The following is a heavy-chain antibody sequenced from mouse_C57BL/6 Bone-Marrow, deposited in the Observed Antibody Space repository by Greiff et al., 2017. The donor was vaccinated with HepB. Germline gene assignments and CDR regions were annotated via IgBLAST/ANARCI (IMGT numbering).Heavy chain of an antibody. Sequence: VQLQQPGAELVMPGASVKLSCKASGYTFTSYWMHWVKQRPGQGLEWIGEIDPSDSYTNYNQKFKVKSTLTVDKSSSTAYMQLSSLTSEDSAVYYCARWYGSTFDYWGQGTTLTVSS. CDR2: IDPSDSYT. CDR1: GYTFTSYW. J-gene: IGHJ2*01. V-gene: IGHV1-69*01. D-gene: IGHD1-1*01. CDR3: ARWYGSTFDY.